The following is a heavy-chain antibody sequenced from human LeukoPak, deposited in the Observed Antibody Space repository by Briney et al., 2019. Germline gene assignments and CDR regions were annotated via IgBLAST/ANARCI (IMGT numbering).Heavy chain of an antibody. CDR1: GGSISSGDYY. CDR2: INYSGST. D-gene: IGHD3-3*01. CDR3: ARGGDDFWSGYCIDY. Sequence: SETLSLTCSVSGGSISSGDYYWSWIRQPPGKGLEWIGYINYSGSTYYNPPLKSRVTISVDRSKNQFSLKLSPVTAADTAVYYCARGGDDFWSGYCIDYWGQGTLVTVSS. V-gene: IGHV4-30-4*08. J-gene: IGHJ4*02.